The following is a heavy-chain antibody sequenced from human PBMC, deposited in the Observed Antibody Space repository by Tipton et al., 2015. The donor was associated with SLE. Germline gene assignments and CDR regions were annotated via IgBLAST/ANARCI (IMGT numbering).Heavy chain of an antibody. CDR2: LDYSGTT. V-gene: IGHV4-39*07. CDR1: GGSVTSSSYH. Sequence: LRLSCTVSGGSVTSSSYHWGWIRQSPGKGLEWIGNLDYSGTTYYNPSLQRRVTISLDTSTNRLSLKLSSVTAADTAVYYCARVNRVAADVDFWGQGTLVAVSS. D-gene: IGHD6-13*01. J-gene: IGHJ4*02. CDR3: ARVNRVAADVDF.